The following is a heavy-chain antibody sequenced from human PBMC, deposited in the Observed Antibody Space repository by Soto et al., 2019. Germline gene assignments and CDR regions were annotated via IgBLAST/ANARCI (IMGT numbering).Heavy chain of an antibody. CDR1: GYTFTSYA. CDR2: INAGNGNT. D-gene: IGHD5-18*01. V-gene: IGHV1-3*01. Sequence: ASVKVSCKASGYTFTSYAMHWVRQAPGQRLEWMGWINAGNGNTKYSQKFQGRVTITRDTSASTAYMELSSLRSEDTAVYYCARYVNTAMAHNWFDPWGQGTLVTVSS. CDR3: ARYVNTAMAHNWFDP. J-gene: IGHJ5*02.